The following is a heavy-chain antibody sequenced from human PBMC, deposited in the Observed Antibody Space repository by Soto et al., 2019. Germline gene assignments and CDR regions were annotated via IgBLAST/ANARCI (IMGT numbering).Heavy chain of an antibody. J-gene: IGHJ4*02. D-gene: IGHD5-18*01. CDR3: AKDFTTMVRMCDY. V-gene: IGHV3-9*01. CDR2: ISWNSASI. Sequence: EVQLVESGGALVQPGRSLRLSCAASGFTFDDYAMHWVRQAPGKGPEWVSGISWNSASIGYADSVKGRFTISRDNAKKSLYVQMNSLKADDTAVYFCAKDFTTMVRMCDYWGQGTLVTVSS. CDR1: GFTFDDYA.